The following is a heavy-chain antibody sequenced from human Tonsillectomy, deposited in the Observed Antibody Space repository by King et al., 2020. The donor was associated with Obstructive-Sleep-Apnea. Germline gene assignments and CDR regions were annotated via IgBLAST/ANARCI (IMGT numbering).Heavy chain of an antibody. CDR2: INPDSGVT. CDR1: GYTFTDHY. J-gene: IGHJ6*02. Sequence: VQLVESGAEVKKPGASVKVSCKASGYTFTDHYIYWVRQAPGQGLEWMGWINPDSGVTHYAQNFQGRVTLIRDASITTAYMGMRRLTSDDTAVYYCARDDGGNNRFALDVWGQGTTVTVS. V-gene: IGHV1-2*02. CDR3: ARDDGGNNRFALDV. D-gene: IGHD1-14*01.